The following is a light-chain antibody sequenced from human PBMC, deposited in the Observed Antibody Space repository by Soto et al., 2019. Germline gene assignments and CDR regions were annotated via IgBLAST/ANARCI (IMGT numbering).Light chain of an antibody. V-gene: IGLV2-23*02. CDR3: CSYAGGGTYV. Sequence: QSVLTQPASVSGSPGQSITISCTGAINDVGTYNLVSWFQQHPGKAPKLMIYEVTERPSGVSNRFSGSKSGNAASLTISGLQAEDEADYHCCSYAGGGTYVFGTGTKATVL. CDR2: EVT. J-gene: IGLJ1*01. CDR1: INDVGTYNL.